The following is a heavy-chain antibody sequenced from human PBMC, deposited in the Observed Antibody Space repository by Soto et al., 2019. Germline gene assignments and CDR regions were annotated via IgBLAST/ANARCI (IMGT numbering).Heavy chain of an antibody. CDR3: ARLEGDYIWGSYRYYFDY. V-gene: IGHV4-39*01. D-gene: IGHD3-16*02. Sequence: SETLSLTCTVSGGSISSSSYYWGWIRQPPGKGLEWIGSIYYSGSTYYNPSLKSRVTISVDTSKNQFSLKLGSVTAADTAVYYCARLEGDYIWGSYRYYFDYWGQGTLVTVSS. J-gene: IGHJ4*02. CDR2: IYYSGST. CDR1: GGSISSSSYY.